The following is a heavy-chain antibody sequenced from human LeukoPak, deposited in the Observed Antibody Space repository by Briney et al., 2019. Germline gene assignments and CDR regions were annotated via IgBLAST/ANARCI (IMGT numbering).Heavy chain of an antibody. D-gene: IGHD4-11*01. CDR1: GFTFSSYG. CDR2: ISYDGSNK. J-gene: IGHJ4*02. V-gene: IGHV3-30*03. CDR3: ARDAYRDRYFDY. Sequence: PGGSLRLSCAASGFTFSSYGMHWVRQAPGKGLEWVAVISYDGSNKYYADSVKGRFTISRDSAKNSLYLQMSSLRVEDTAVYYCARDAYRDRYFDYWGQGTLATVSS.